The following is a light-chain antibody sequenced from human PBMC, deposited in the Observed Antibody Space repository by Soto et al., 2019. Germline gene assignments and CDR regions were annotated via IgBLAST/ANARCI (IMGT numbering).Light chain of an antibody. J-gene: IGKJ5*01. CDR2: AAS. CDR3: QQSYSLPT. Sequence: DIQMTQSPSSLSASIGDRVTITCRASQSISVYLNWYQQKPGKAPKSLIYAASSLHSGVPSRFSGSGSGTDFTLTISSLQPEDFATYYCQQSYSLPTFGQGTRLEI. CDR1: QSISVY. V-gene: IGKV1-39*01.